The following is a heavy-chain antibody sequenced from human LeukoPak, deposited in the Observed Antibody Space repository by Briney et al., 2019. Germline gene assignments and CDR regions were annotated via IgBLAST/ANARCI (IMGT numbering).Heavy chain of an antibody. CDR2: INHSGST. CDR1: GGSFSGYY. J-gene: IGHJ4*02. Sequence: SETLSLTCAVYGGSFSGYYWSWIRQPPGKGLEWIGEINHSGSTNYNPSLKSRVTISVDTSKNQFSLKLSSVTAADTAAYYCARSRADLDYWGQGTLVTVSS. V-gene: IGHV4-34*01. CDR3: ARSRADLDY.